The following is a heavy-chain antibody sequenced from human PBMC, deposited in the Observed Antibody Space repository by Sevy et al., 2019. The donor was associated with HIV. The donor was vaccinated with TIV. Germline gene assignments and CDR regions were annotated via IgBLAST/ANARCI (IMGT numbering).Heavy chain of an antibody. V-gene: IGHV4-59*12. Sequence: SETLPLTCTVSGGSISSYYWSWIRQPPGKGLEWIGYIYYRGSTNYNPSLKSRVTISVDTSKNQFSLKLSSVTAADTAVYYCARLHDGSGSYYHSSYYGMDVWGQGTTVTVSS. J-gene: IGHJ6*02. CDR1: GGSISSYY. D-gene: IGHD3-10*01. CDR3: ARLHDGSGSYYHSSYYGMDV. CDR2: IYYRGST.